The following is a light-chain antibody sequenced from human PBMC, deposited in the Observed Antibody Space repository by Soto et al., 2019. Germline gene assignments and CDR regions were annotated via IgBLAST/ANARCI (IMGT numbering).Light chain of an antibody. J-gene: IGLJ1*01. CDR3: TSYTSSSLYV. V-gene: IGLV2-14*03. CDR2: DVS. CDR1: SSDVGGYNY. Sequence: QSVLTQPASVSGSTGQSMTISCTGTSSDVGGYNYVSWYQQHPGKAPKVMIYDVSNRASGVSNRFSGSKSGNTASLTISGLQAEDEADYYCTSYTSSSLYVFGTGTKVTVL.